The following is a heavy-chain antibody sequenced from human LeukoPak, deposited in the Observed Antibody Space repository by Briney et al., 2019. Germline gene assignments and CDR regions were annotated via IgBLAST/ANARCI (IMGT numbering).Heavy chain of an antibody. D-gene: IGHD3-22*01. CDR1: GFTFSSYG. CDR3: AKGELYYYDSRGYFGGQFDY. J-gene: IGHJ4*02. V-gene: IGHV3-30*18. CDR2: ISYDGSNK. Sequence: GGTLRLSCAASGFTFSSYGMHWVRQAPGKGLERVAVISYDGSNKYYADSVKGRFTISRDNSKSTLYLQMNSLRAEDTAVYYCAKGELYYYDSRGYFGGQFDYWGQGTLVTVSS.